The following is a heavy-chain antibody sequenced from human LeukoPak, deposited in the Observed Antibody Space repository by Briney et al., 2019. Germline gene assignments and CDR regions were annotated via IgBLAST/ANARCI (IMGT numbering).Heavy chain of an antibody. D-gene: IGHD3-3*01. CDR2: ISGSGGST. V-gene: IGHV3-23*01. J-gene: IGHJ4*02. CDR3: ARASGLRFLEWAFDY. CDR1: GFTFSSYA. Sequence: GGSLRLSCAASGFTFSSYAMSWVRQAPGKGLEWVSAISGSGGSTYNADSVKGRFSISRDKSKNTLYLQMNSLRAEDTAVYYCARASGLRFLEWAFDYWGQGTLVTVSS.